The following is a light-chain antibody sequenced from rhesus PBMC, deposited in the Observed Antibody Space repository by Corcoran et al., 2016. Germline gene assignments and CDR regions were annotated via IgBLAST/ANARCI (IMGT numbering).Light chain of an antibody. CDR2: EAS. V-gene: IGKV1S17*01. CDR1: QDIAND. Sequence: DIQMTQSPSSLSASVGDRVTITCRASQDIANDLAWYQQKPGGTPKVLIYEASRLQPVVPSRFSGIGSGSEFTLTISSLQSEDFATYYCQHYYETPITFGPGTKLDVK. J-gene: IGKJ3*01. CDR3: QHYYETPIT.